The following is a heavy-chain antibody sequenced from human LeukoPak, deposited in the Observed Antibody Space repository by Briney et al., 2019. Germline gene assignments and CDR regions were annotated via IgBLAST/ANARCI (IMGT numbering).Heavy chain of an antibody. D-gene: IGHD3-10*01. CDR2: INPNSGGT. J-gene: IGHJ6*03. V-gene: IGHV1-2*02. Sequence: ASVKVSCKASGHTFTNYDINWVRQATGQGLQWMGWINPNSGGTNYAQKFQGRVTMTRATSISTAYMALSRLRSDDTAVYYCASGLNYYYYYMDVWGKGTTVTISS. CDR1: GHTFTNYD. CDR3: ASGLNYYYYYMDV.